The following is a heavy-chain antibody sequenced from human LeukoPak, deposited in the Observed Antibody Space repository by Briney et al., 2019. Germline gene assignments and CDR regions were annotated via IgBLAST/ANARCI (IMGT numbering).Heavy chain of an antibody. V-gene: IGHV3-23*01. CDR1: GFTFSNYG. CDR3: AKDSPHEYCSGGSCPFDY. Sequence: GGSLRLSCAVSGFTFSNYGMNWVRQAPGKGLEWVSGISVSGFTYYADSVKGRFTMSRDNSKNTLYLQMNSLRAEDTAVYYCAKDSPHEYCSGGSCPFDYWGQGTLVTVSS. D-gene: IGHD2-15*01. J-gene: IGHJ4*02. CDR2: ISVSGFT.